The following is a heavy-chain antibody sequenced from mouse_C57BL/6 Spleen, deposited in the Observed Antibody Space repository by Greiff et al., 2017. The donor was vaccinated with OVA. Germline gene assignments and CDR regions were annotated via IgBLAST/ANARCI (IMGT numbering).Heavy chain of an antibody. J-gene: IGHJ4*01. CDR1: GYNFTSYW. Sequence: QVQLQQSGAELAKPGASVKLSCKASGYNFTSYWMHWVKQRPGQGLEWIGYINPSSGYTKYNQKFKDKATVTADKSSSTAYMQLISMTYEDSAVYYCANSNYDAMDYWGQGTSVTVSS. D-gene: IGHD2-5*01. CDR3: ANSNYDAMDY. CDR2: INPSSGYT. V-gene: IGHV1-7*01.